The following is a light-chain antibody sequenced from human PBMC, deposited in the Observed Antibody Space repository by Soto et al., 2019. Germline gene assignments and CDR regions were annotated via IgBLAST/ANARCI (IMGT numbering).Light chain of an antibody. CDR2: NTN. CDR1: YGSVSTNYF. CDR3: VLYMGNGIWV. V-gene: IGLV8-61*01. Sequence: QTVVTQEPSFSVSRGTTVTLTCALNYGSVSTNYFASWYQQTPGQAPRTLIYNTNTRSSGVPDRFSGSTLGSKAALTITGAQADDESDYYCVLYMGNGIWVFGGGTKLTVL. J-gene: IGLJ3*02.